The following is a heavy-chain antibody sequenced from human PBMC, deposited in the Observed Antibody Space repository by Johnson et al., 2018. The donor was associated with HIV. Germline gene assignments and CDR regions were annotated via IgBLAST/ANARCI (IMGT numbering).Heavy chain of an antibody. J-gene: IGHJ3*02. D-gene: IGHD5-18*01. CDR1: GFTFSCYD. CDR2: IGTAGDT. Sequence: VQLVESGGGLVQPGGSLRLSCAASGFTFSCYDVHWVRQATGKGLEWVSPIGTAGDTYYPGSVKGRFTISRENAKNSLYLQMNSLRAGDTAVYYCARGRGVGRPIQKWLGAAFDIWGQGTMVTVSS. CDR3: ARGRGVGRPIQKWLGAAFDI. V-gene: IGHV3-13*01.